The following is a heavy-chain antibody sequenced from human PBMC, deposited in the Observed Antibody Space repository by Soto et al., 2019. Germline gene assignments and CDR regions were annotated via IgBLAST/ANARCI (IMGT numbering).Heavy chain of an antibody. Sequence: ASVKVSCKASGGTFSSYAISWVRQAPGQGLEWMGGIIPIFSTANYAQRFQGRVTITADESSSTAYMELRSLRSEDTAVYYCARVGGGDYSNYYFDYWGQGTLVTVSS. CDR2: IIPIFSTA. J-gene: IGHJ4*02. CDR3: ARVGGGDYSNYYFDY. V-gene: IGHV1-69*13. D-gene: IGHD4-4*01. CDR1: GGTFSSYA.